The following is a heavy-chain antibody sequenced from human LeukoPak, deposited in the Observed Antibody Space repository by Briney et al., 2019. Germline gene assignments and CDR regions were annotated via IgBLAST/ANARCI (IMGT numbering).Heavy chain of an antibody. Sequence: GGSLRLSCAASGFTFSSYAMHWVRQAPGKGLEWVAVISYDGSNKYYADSVEGRFTISRDNSKNTLFLQMNSLRAEDTAVYFCALAPHSGTYLDFWGQGTLVTVSS. J-gene: IGHJ4*02. V-gene: IGHV3-30-3*01. CDR3: ALAPHSGTYLDF. D-gene: IGHD1-26*01. CDR1: GFTFSSYA. CDR2: ISYDGSNK.